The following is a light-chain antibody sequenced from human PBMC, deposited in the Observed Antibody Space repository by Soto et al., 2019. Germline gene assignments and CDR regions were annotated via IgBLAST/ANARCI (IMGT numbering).Light chain of an antibody. CDR3: QVWDSSTVV. CDR1: NIGSKI. Sequence: SYELTQPLSVSVALGQTARITCGGNNIGSKIVHWYQQKPGQAPVLVIYRDANRPSGIPERFSGSNAGNTATLTISRAQDGDEADYFCQVWDSSTVVFGTGIKLTVL. J-gene: IGLJ1*01. V-gene: IGLV3-9*01. CDR2: RDA.